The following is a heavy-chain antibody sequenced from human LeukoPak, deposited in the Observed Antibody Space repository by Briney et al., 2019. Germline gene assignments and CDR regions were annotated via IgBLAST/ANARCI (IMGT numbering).Heavy chain of an antibody. CDR2: VNPNSGNT. CDR1: GYDFTNYD. D-gene: IGHD1-26*01. CDR3: ARDWYNGYGWKFDY. V-gene: IGHV1-8*03. J-gene: IGHJ4*02. Sequence: ASVKVSCKASGYDFTNYDINWVRQATGQGLEWMGWVNPNSGNTGYAQKFQGRVTITRSTSINTAYMELSSLRSEDTAVYYCARDWYNGYGWKFDYWGQGTLVTVSS.